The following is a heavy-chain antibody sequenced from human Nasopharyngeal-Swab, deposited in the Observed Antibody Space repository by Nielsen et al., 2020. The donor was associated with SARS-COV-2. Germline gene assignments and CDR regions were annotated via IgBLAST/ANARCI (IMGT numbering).Heavy chain of an antibody. CDR1: GYTFTSYG. V-gene: IGHV1-18*01. CDR3: ARVGRYYYDSSGYQREVGFDY. D-gene: IGHD3-22*01. CDR2: ISSYNGNT. Sequence: ASVKVSCKASGYTFTSYGISWVRQAPGQGLEWMGWISSYNGNTHYAQKLQGRVTMTTDTSTRTAYMDLRSLRSDDTAVYYCARVGRYYYDSSGYQREVGFDYWGQGTLVTVSS. J-gene: IGHJ4*02.